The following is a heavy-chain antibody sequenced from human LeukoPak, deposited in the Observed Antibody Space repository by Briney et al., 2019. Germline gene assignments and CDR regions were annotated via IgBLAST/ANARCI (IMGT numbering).Heavy chain of an antibody. J-gene: IGHJ4*02. Sequence: SETLSLTCTVSGGSISNYYWGWIRQPPGKGLEWIGNIFYSGSTYYSPSLKSRVTISLDTSRNQFSLKLTSVTAADTAVYYCAKALRFTSRHGFDYWGQGTLVTVSS. D-gene: IGHD2-2*01. V-gene: IGHV4-39*07. CDR1: GGSISNYY. CDR2: IFYSGST. CDR3: AKALRFTSRHGFDY.